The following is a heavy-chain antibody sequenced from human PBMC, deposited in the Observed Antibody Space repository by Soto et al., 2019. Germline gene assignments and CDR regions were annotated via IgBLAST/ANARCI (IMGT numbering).Heavy chain of an antibody. J-gene: IGHJ6*02. D-gene: IGHD3-9*01. CDR3: ARALLHYDILTGYSSGDRYGMDV. V-gene: IGHV1-18*01. Sequence: ASVKVSCKASGYTFTSYGISWVRQAPGQGLEWMGWISAYNGNTNYAQKLQGRVTMTTDTSTSTAYMELRSLRSDDTAAYYCARALLHYDILTGYSSGDRYGMDVWGQGTTVTVSS. CDR2: ISAYNGNT. CDR1: GYTFTSYG.